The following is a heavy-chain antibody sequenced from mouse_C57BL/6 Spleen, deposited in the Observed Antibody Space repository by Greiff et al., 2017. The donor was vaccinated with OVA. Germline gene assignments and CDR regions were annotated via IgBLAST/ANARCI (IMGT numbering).Heavy chain of an antibody. CDR2: IWSGGST. Sequence: QVQLKESGPGLVQPSQSLSITCTVSGFSLTSYGVHWVRQSPGKGLEWLGVIWSGGSTDYNAALIYRLSISKDNSKIQVFLNMNSLQADDTAIYYCATPLGYFDVWGTGTTVTVSS. D-gene: IGHD6-1*01. CDR3: ATPLGYFDV. CDR1: GFSLTSYG. V-gene: IGHV2-2*01. J-gene: IGHJ1*03.